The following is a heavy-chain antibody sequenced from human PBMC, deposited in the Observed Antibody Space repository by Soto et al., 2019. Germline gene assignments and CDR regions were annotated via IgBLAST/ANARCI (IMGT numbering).Heavy chain of an antibody. CDR2: IYYSGST. V-gene: IGHV4-39*01. J-gene: IGHJ5*02. CDR1: GGSISSSSYY. D-gene: IGHD2-2*01. Sequence: SETLSLTCTVSGGSISSSSYYWGWIRQPPGKGLEWIGSIYYSGSTYYNPSLKSRVTISVDTSKNQFSLKLSSVTAADTAVYSCARHGKYQLLEGNWFDPWGQGTLVTVSS. CDR3: ARHGKYQLLEGNWFDP.